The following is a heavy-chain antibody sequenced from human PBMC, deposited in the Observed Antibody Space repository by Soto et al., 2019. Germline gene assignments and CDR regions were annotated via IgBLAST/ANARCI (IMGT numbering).Heavy chain of an antibody. V-gene: IGHV1-18*01. Sequence: ASVKVSCKASGYPFDTYGINWVRQAPGQRPEWMGWISAYNGQTDYAQNFQGRVTMATDTSTNTAYMELRNLRSDDTAVYYCARDPHEFWNSYFFYPWGQGTLGTAPQ. CDR2: ISAYNGQT. D-gene: IGHD3-3*01. CDR1: GYPFDTYG. CDR3: ARDPHEFWNSYFFYP. J-gene: IGHJ5*02.